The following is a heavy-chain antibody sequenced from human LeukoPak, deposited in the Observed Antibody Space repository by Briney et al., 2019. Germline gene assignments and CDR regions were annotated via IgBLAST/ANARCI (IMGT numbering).Heavy chain of an antibody. Sequence: GGSLRLSCAASGFIFSNYGFHWVRQAPGKGLEWVAVISYNAGYKHYTDSVKDRFTISRDDSKSTVFLQMNSLRAEDTALYYCAREPIDGDCQFDYWGQGTLVTVSS. CDR2: ISYNAGYK. D-gene: IGHD2-21*02. CDR1: GFIFSNYG. J-gene: IGHJ4*02. V-gene: IGHV3-30*12. CDR3: AREPIDGDCQFDY.